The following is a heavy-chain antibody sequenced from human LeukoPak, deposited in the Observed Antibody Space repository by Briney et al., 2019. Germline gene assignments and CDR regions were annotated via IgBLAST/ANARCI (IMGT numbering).Heavy chain of an antibody. Sequence: SETLSLTCTVSGGSIISSSYYWGWIRQPPGKGLEWIGSIYYSGNTYYNPSLKSRVTISIDTSKNQFSLKMTSLTAADTAVYYCAKLYSGTRPPDYWGQGTLVTVSS. V-gene: IGHV4-39*01. CDR3: AKLYSGTRPPDY. D-gene: IGHD3-10*01. J-gene: IGHJ4*02. CDR1: GGSIISSSYY. CDR2: IYYSGNT.